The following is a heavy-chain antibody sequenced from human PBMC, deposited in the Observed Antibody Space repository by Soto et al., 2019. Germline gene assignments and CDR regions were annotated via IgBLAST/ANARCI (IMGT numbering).Heavy chain of an antibody. CDR1: GGTFSSYT. Sequence: QVQLVQSGAEVKKPGSSVKVSCKASGGTFSSYTISWVRQAPGQGLEWMGRIIPILGIANYAQKFQGRVTITADKSTSTAYMVLSSLRSEDTAVYYCASLHHAYCGGDCSEYFQHWGQGTLVTVSS. CDR3: ASLHHAYCGGDCSEYFQH. J-gene: IGHJ1*01. D-gene: IGHD2-21*02. CDR2: IIPILGIA. V-gene: IGHV1-69*02.